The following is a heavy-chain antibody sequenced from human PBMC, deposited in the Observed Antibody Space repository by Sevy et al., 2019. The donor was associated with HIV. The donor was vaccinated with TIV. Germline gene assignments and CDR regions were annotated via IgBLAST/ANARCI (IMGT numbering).Heavy chain of an antibody. J-gene: IGHJ5*02. Sequence: SETLSLTCTVSGGSISSGRYYWSWIRQPAGKGLEWIGRIYTSGSTNYNPSLKSRVTISVDTSKNQFSLKLSSVTAADTAVYCCARDGPYSSGWYEGWFDPWGQGTLVTVSS. CDR1: GGSISSGRYY. D-gene: IGHD6-19*01. CDR3: ARDGPYSSGWYEGWFDP. CDR2: IYTSGST. V-gene: IGHV4-61*02.